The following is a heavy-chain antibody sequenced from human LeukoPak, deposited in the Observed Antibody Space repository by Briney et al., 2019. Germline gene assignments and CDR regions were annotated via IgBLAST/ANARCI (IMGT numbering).Heavy chain of an antibody. CDR1: GGSISSSSYY. Sequence: SETLSLTCTVSGGSISSSSYYWGWIRQPPGKGLEWIGSIYYSGSTYYNPSLKSRVTISVDTSKNQFSLKLSSVTAADTAVYYCARGRYDSSGPNPGDFDYWGQGTLVTVSS. CDR2: IYYSGST. CDR3: ARGRYDSSGPNPGDFDY. J-gene: IGHJ4*02. D-gene: IGHD3-22*01. V-gene: IGHV4-39*07.